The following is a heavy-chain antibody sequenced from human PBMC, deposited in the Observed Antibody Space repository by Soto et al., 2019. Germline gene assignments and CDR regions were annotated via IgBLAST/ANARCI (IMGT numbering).Heavy chain of an antibody. CDR1: GFSISRYW. CDR2: IDQDGTEN. V-gene: IGHV3-7*05. J-gene: IGHJ6*02. D-gene: IGHD1-26*01. Sequence: DVQLVESGGGLVQPGGSLRVSCGASGFSISRYWMSWVRRAPGKGLEWVGNIDQDGTENFYAGSVRGRFTISRDNAMNSLYLQMDSLTAEDTAVYFCARDRGNGYYGQDTWGMDVWGQGTTVTGSS. CDR3: ARDRGNGYYGQDTWGMDV.